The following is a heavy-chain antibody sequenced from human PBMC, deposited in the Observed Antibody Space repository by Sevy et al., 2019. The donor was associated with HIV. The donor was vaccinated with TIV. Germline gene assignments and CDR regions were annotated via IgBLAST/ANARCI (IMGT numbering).Heavy chain of an antibody. Sequence: GGSLRLSCAASGFIFSDYWMTWVRQAPGKGLEWVATIRLDGSARYYASSVKGRFTISRDNAKNSLFLQMNSLRVEDTAVYYCARAFRREAYTPDYWGQGSLVTASS. V-gene: IGHV3-7*03. CDR2: IRLDGSAR. J-gene: IGHJ4*02. CDR1: GFIFSDYW. CDR3: ARAFRREAYTPDY. D-gene: IGHD4-4*01.